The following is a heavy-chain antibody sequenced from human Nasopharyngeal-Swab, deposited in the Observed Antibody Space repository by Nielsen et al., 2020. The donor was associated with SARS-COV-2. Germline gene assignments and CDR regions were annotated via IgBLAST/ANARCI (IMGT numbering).Heavy chain of an antibody. CDR3: ARDLSTMVRGVIVNWFDS. CDR1: GFTFSRYW. D-gene: IGHD3-10*01. Sequence: GGSLRLSCAASGFTFSRYWMSWVRQAPGKGLEWVANIKEDGSEKYYVDSVKGRFTISRDNTKNSLVLQMNSLRAGDTAFYYCARDLSTMVRGVIVNWFDSWGQGALVTVSS. J-gene: IGHJ5*01. V-gene: IGHV3-7*01. CDR2: IKEDGSEK.